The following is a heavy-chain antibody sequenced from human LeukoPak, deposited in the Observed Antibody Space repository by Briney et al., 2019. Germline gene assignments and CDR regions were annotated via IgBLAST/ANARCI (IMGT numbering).Heavy chain of an antibody. Sequence: GGSLRLSCAASGFTFSSYGMHWVRQAPGKGLEWVAVISYDGSNKYYADSVKGRFTISRDNSKNTLYLQMNSLRAEDTAVYYCAKVYDSSGYYPTQYYFDYWGQGTLVTVSS. CDR1: GFTFSSYG. CDR3: AKVYDSSGYYPTQYYFDY. D-gene: IGHD3-22*01. J-gene: IGHJ4*02. CDR2: ISYDGSNK. V-gene: IGHV3-30*18.